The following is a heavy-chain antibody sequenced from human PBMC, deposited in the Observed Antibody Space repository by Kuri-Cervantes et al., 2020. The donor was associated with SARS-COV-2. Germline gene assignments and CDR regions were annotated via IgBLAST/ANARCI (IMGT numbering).Heavy chain of an antibody. CDR1: GGSISSGGYS. J-gene: IGHJ5*02. Sequence: SETLSLTCAVSGGSISSGGYSWSWIRQPPGKGLEWIGYIYHSGSTYYNPSLKSRVTISVDRSKNQFSLKLSSVTAADTAVYYCARVISITIFGAAIRGHGWFDPWGQGTLVTVSS. CDR3: ARVISITIFGAAIRGHGWFDP. CDR2: IYHSGST. V-gene: IGHV4-30-2*01. D-gene: IGHD3-3*01.